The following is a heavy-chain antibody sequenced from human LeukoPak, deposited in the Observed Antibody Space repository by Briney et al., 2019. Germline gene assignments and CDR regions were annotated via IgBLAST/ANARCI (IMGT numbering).Heavy chain of an antibody. CDR2: ISSSGSTI. V-gene: IGHV3-11*04. CDR1: GFTFSDYY. D-gene: IGHD6-19*01. CDR3: AREDSSGWYPY. Sequence: GGSLRLSCAASGFTFSDYYMSWIRQAPGKGLEWVSYISSSGSTIYYADSVKGRFTISRDNAKNSLYLQMYSLRAEDTAVYYCAREDSSGWYPYWGQGTLVTVSS. J-gene: IGHJ4*02.